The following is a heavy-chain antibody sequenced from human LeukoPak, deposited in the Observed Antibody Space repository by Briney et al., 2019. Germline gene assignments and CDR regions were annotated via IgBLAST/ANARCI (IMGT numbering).Heavy chain of an antibody. J-gene: IGHJ3*02. V-gene: IGHV4-59*08. CDR1: GDSISSYY. CDR2: IYYSGGT. CDR3: ARHVTISEPYDASDI. Sequence: PSETLSLTCTVSGDSISSYYWSWLRQPPGKGLEWIGYIYYSGGTDYNPSLKSRVTISVDTSKNQFSLKLRSVTAADTAVYYCARHVTISEPYDASDIWGQGTMVAVSP. D-gene: IGHD5-24*01.